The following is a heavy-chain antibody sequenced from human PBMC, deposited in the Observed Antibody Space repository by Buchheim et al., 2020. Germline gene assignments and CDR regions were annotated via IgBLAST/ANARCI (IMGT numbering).Heavy chain of an antibody. CDR2: ISYDGSNK. J-gene: IGHJ3*02. Sequence: QVQLVESGGGVVQPGRSLRLSCAASGFTFSSYGMHWVRQAPGKGLEWVAVISYDGSNKYYADSVKGRFTISRDNSKNTLYLQMNSLRAEDTAVYYCAKSVVAAAVDAFDIWGQGT. CDR3: AKSVVAAAVDAFDI. D-gene: IGHD6-13*01. CDR1: GFTFSSYG. V-gene: IGHV3-30*18.